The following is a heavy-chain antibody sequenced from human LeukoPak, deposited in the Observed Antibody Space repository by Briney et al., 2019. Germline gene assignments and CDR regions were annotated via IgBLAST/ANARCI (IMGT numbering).Heavy chain of an antibody. CDR3: ARHRSGGYSYGVLDY. CDR1: GASINSRAYS. J-gene: IGHJ4*02. CDR2: IEFSGNT. V-gene: IGHV4-39*01. Sequence: PSETLSLTCSVSGASINSRAYSWGWFRQSPEKGLEWIGSIEFSGNTYYNPSVQSRVAISLDTSSNQFSLNLTSVTAADTAVYYCARHRSGGYSYGVLDYWGQGTLVTVSS. D-gene: IGHD5-18*01.